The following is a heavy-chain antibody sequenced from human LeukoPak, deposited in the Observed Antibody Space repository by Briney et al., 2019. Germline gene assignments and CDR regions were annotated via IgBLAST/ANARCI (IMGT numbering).Heavy chain of an antibody. D-gene: IGHD3-16*02. CDR1: GFTVSSNY. J-gene: IGHJ5*02. CDR2: LYSGGST. CDR3: ARLGELSLNWFDP. Sequence: GGSLRLSCAASGFTVSSNYMSWVRQAPGKGLESVSVLYSGGSTYYADSVKGRFTISRDNSKNTLYLQMNSLRAEDTAVYYCARLGELSLNWFDPWGQGTLVTVSS. V-gene: IGHV3-66*01.